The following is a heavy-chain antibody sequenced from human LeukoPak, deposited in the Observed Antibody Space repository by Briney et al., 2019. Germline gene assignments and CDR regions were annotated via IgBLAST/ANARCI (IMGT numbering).Heavy chain of an antibody. CDR2: IYSGGNT. CDR1: GFTLSSYA. J-gene: IGHJ1*01. Sequence: GGSLRLSCAASGFTLSSYAMSWVRQAPGKGLQWVSVIYSGGNTYYADSVKGRFTISRDNSKNTLYLQMNSLRAEDTAVYYCAGRTVTPYYHDSSGFHLQYWGQGTLVTVSS. CDR3: AGRTVTPYYHDSSGFHLQY. D-gene: IGHD3-22*01. V-gene: IGHV3-53*01.